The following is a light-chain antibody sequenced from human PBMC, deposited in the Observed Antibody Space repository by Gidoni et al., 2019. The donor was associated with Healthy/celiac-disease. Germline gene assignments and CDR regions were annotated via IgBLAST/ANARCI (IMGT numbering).Light chain of an antibody. CDR3: QQSYSTST. J-gene: IGKJ3*01. CDR2: AAS. V-gene: IGKV1-39*01. Sequence: DIPMTQSPSSLSASVGDRVTIPCRASQSISSYLNWYQQKPGKAPKLLIYAASSLQSGVPSRFSGSGSGTDFTLTISSLQPEDFATYYCQQSYSTSTFGPGTKVDIK. CDR1: QSISSY.